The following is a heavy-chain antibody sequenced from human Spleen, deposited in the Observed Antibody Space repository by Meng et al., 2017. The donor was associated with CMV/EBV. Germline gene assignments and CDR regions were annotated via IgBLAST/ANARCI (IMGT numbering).Heavy chain of an antibody. CDR2: IWYDGNSK. Sequence: AASGFTFSDYAMHWVRHASGKGLEWVAVIWYDGNSKYYTESVKGRFTISRDNSKNTLYLQMNSLRSEDTAVYYCARGYSYGSGYFDYWGQGTLVTVSS. CDR3: ARGYSYGSGYFDY. D-gene: IGHD5-18*01. V-gene: IGHV3-30*19. CDR1: GFTFSDYA. J-gene: IGHJ4*02.